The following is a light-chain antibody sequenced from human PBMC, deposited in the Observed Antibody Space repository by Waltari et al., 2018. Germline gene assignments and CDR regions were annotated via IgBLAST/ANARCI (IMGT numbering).Light chain of an antibody. J-gene: IGLJ2*01. Sequence: QSVLTHPPSASGTPGQRVTISCSGSSSNIGSNYVYWYQQVPGTAPKLLIYRNNQRPSGVPDRFSGSKSGTSASLAISGLRSEDEADYYCAAWDDSLSGPVFGGGTKVTVL. CDR2: RNN. CDR3: AAWDDSLSGPV. V-gene: IGLV1-47*01. CDR1: SSNIGSNY.